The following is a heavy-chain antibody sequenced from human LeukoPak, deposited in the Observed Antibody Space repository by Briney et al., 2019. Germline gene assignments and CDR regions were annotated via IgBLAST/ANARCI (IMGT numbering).Heavy chain of an antibody. D-gene: IGHD6-19*01. Sequence: SETLSFTGTGSGGSISSYYWSWIRQPPGKELEWMGYIYYSGSTNYNPSLKSRVTISVDTSKNQFSLKLSSVTAADTAVYYCARRQWLGFNMAFDIWGQGTMVTVSS. CDR1: GGSISSYY. J-gene: IGHJ3*02. CDR2: IYYSGST. CDR3: ARRQWLGFNMAFDI. V-gene: IGHV4-59*08.